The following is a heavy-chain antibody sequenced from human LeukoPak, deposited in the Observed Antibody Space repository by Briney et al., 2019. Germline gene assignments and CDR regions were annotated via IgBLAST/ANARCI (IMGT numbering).Heavy chain of an antibody. Sequence: PSETLSLTCAVYGGSFSGYYWSWIRQPPGKGLEWIGEINHSGSTNYNPSLKSRVTISVDTSKNQFSLKLSSVTAADTAVYYCARGRGSTRRNLDYWGQGTLVTVSS. V-gene: IGHV4-34*01. CDR3: ARGRGSTRRNLDY. D-gene: IGHD1-14*01. CDR2: INHSGST. J-gene: IGHJ4*02. CDR1: GGSFSGYY.